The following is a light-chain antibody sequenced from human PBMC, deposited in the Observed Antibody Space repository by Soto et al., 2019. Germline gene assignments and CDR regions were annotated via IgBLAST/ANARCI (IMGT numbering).Light chain of an antibody. Sequence: QSALTQPASVSGSPGQSITMSCTGTSRDVGNYNYVSWFQQHPGKAPKLIIFEVSYRPSGISNRFSGSKSGNTASLTISGLQAEDEAVYYCSSYTTSSTLVFGPGTKLTVL. CDR3: SSYTTSSTLV. CDR2: EVS. J-gene: IGLJ1*01. CDR1: SRDVGNYNY. V-gene: IGLV2-14*01.